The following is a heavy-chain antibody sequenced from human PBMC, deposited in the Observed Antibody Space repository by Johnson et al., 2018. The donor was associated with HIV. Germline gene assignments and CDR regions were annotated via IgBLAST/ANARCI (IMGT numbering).Heavy chain of an antibody. CDR1: RFTFSSYG. J-gene: IGHJ3*02. D-gene: IGHD5-12*01. Sequence: QVQLVESGGGVVQPGGSLRLSCAASRFTFSSYGMHWVRQAPGKGLEWVTFIRYDGSEKYFADSVKGRFTISSDNSKNTLYLQMSSLRLEDTAVYYCAKDQHGPLVPTVMRDDAFDIWGQGTMVTVSS. V-gene: IGHV3-30*02. CDR2: IRYDGSEK. CDR3: AKDQHGPLVPTVMRDDAFDI.